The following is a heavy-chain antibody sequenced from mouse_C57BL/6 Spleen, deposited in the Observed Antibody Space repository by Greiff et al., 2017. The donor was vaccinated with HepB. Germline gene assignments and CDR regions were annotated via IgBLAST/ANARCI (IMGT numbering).Heavy chain of an antibody. D-gene: IGHD1-1*01. CDR1: GYAFSSSW. J-gene: IGHJ4*01. CDR2: IYPGDGDT. CDR3: ASPNYYGSSYRAMDY. Sequence: QVQLKQSGPELVKPGASVKISCKASGYAFSSSWMNWVKQRPGKGLEWIGRIYPGDGDTNYNGKFKGKATLTADKSSSTAYMQLSSLPSEDSAVYFGASPNYYGSSYRAMDYWGQGTSVTVSS. V-gene: IGHV1-82*01.